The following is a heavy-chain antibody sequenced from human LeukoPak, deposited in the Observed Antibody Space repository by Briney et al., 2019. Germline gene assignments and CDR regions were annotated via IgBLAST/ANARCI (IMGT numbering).Heavy chain of an antibody. CDR1: GGSIRGYY. Sequence: TPSLTCAVSGGSIRGYYWSWIRQPPGNGLESIGYIYYSVSTNYNPSLKSRLTILLDTSKNPLSLKLSSAAAADAAVYYCARWNTDSGCYSEFDYWGQGTLVTVSS. J-gene: IGHJ4*02. V-gene: IGHV4-59*08. D-gene: IGHD1-26*01. CDR2: IYYSVST. CDR3: ARWNTDSGCYSEFDY.